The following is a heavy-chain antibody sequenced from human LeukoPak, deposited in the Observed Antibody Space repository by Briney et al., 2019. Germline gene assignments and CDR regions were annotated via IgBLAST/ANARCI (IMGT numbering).Heavy chain of an antibody. V-gene: IGHV1-69*04. CDR3: ARSYDYVWGSYTFDC. Sequence: FSVTVSCKASGGTFSSYAISWVRLAPGQGLEWMGRIIPILGIANYAQKFHGRVPITADKSTSTAYMELSSLRSEDTAVYYCARSYDYVWGSYTFDCWGQGRLVSVSS. CDR2: IIPILGIA. J-gene: IGHJ4*01. D-gene: IGHD3-16*01. CDR1: GGTFSSYA.